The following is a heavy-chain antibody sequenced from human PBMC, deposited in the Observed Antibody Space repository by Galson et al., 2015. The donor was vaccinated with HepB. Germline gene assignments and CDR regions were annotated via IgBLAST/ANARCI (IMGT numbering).Heavy chain of an antibody. CDR3: ASANDFWSGYRDAGTSRWFDS. V-gene: IGHV1-8*01. CDR2: MNPNSGNT. Sequence: SVKVSCKASGYTFSSFDINWVRQATGQGLEWMGWMNPNSGNTAYAQKFQGRVTMTRDKSTNTAFMELSSLRSEDTAVYYCASANDFWSGYRDAGTSRWFDSWGQGTLVTVSS. CDR1: GYTFSSFD. J-gene: IGHJ5*01. D-gene: IGHD3-3*01.